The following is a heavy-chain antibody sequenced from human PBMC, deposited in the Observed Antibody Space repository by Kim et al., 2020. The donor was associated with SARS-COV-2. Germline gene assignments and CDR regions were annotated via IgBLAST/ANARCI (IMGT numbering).Heavy chain of an antibody. J-gene: IGHJ3*02. D-gene: IGHD3-10*01. CDR2: IYYSGST. CDR3: ARHVSVLLWFGELAEDAFDI. V-gene: IGHV4-59*08. CDR1: GGSISSYY. Sequence: SETLSLTCTVSGGSISSYYWSWIRQPPGKGLEWIVYIYYSGSTNYNPSLKSRVTISVDTAKNQFSLKLSSVTAADTAVYYCARHVSVLLWFGELAEDAFDIWGQVTIVTVAS.